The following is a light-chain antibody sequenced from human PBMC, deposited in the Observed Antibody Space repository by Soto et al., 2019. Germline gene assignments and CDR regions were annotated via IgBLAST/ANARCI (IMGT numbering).Light chain of an antibody. V-gene: IGKV1-16*02. CDR3: QHYNSYPFT. Sequence: DIQMTQSPSSLSASVGDRVTITCRASQGISNHLAWFQQKPGKAPKSLIYGASNLQSGAPSKFSGSGSGTDFTLTISSLQPEDFATYYCQHYNSYPFTFGPGTKVDIK. CDR2: GAS. J-gene: IGKJ3*01. CDR1: QGISNH.